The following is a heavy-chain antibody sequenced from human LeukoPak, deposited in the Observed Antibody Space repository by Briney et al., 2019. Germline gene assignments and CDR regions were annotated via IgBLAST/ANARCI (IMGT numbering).Heavy chain of an antibody. CDR3: VKIPYCSSTSCYSFLDY. Sequence: GGSLRLSCSASGFTFSSYAMHWVRQAPGKGLEYVSAISSNGGSTYYADSVKGRFTISRDNSKNTLYLQMSSLRAEDTAVYYCVKIPYCSSTSCYSFLDYWGQGTLVTVSS. CDR2: ISSNGGST. CDR1: GFTFSSYA. J-gene: IGHJ4*02. V-gene: IGHV3-64D*06. D-gene: IGHD2-2*01.